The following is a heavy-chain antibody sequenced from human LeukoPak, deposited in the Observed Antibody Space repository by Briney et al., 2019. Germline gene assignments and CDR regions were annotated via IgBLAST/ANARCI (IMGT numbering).Heavy chain of an antibody. Sequence: GGSLRLSCAASGFTFSSYGMHWVRQAPGKGLEWVAVIWYDGSNKYYADSVKGRFTISRDNSKNTLYLQMNSLRAEDTAVYYCAREAPGALWFGELHIDPYFDYWGQGTLVTVSS. CDR2: IWYDGSNK. CDR1: GFTFSSYG. J-gene: IGHJ4*02. V-gene: IGHV3-33*01. D-gene: IGHD3-10*01. CDR3: AREAPGALWFGELHIDPYFDY.